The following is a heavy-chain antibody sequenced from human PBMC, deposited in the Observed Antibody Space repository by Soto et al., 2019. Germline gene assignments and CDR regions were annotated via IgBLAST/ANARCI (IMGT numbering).Heavy chain of an antibody. CDR3: ASSGSYIPNWFDP. Sequence: PGGSLRLSCAASGFTFSSYSMNWVRQAPGKGLEWVSYISSSSSTIYYADSVKGRFTISRDNAKNSLYLQMNSLRAEDTAVYYCASSGSYIPNWFDPWGQGTLGTVSS. J-gene: IGHJ5*02. V-gene: IGHV3-48*01. CDR1: GFTFSSYS. D-gene: IGHD3-10*01. CDR2: ISSSSSTI.